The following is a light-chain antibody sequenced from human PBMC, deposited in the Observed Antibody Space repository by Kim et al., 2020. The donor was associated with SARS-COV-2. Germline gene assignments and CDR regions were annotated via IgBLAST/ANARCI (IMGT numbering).Light chain of an antibody. J-gene: IGKJ2*01. CDR3: QHYGTSLYT. V-gene: IGKV3-20*01. CDR2: GAS. CDR1: QSVSSTY. Sequence: EIVLTQSPGTLSLSPGERATLSCRASQSVSSTYLAWYQQKPGQAPRLLIYGASSRAAGVPDRISGSGSGTDFTLTISRLEPEDFAVYYCQHYGTSLYTFGPGTKLEIK.